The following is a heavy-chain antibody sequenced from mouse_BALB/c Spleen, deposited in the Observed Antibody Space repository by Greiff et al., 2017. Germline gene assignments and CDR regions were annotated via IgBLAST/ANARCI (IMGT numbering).Heavy chain of an antibody. V-gene: IGHV1-9*01. CDR1: GYTFSSYW. CDR3: ARSCYYYGSSYAMDY. CDR2: ILPGSGST. Sequence: VQLQQSGAELMKPGASVKISCKATGYTFSSYWIEWVKQRPGHGLEWIGEILPGSGSTNYNEKFKGKATFTADTSSNTAYMQLSSLTSEDSAVYYCARSCYYYGSSYAMDYWGQGTSVTVSS. D-gene: IGHD1-1*01. J-gene: IGHJ4*01.